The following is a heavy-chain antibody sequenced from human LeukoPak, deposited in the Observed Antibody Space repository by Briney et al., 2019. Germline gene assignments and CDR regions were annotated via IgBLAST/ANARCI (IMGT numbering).Heavy chain of an antibody. CDR2: IRYDGSNK. V-gene: IGHV3-30*02. D-gene: IGHD3-10*01. CDR3: AKDSVVTMVRGVPQRGFDP. Sequence: PGGSLRLSCAASGFTFSSYGMHWVRQAPGKGLEWVAFIRYDGSNKYYADSVKGRFTISRDNSKNTLYLQMNSLRAEDTAVYYCAKDSVVTMVRGVPQRGFDPWGQGTLVTVSS. J-gene: IGHJ5*02. CDR1: GFTFSSYG.